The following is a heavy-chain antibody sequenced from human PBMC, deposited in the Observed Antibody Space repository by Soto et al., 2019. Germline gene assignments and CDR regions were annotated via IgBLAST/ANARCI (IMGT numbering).Heavy chain of an antibody. D-gene: IGHD3-22*01. J-gene: IGHJ4*02. Sequence: QVQLVESGGGVVQPGRSLRLSCAASGFTFSSYAMHWVRQAPGKGLEWVAVISYDGSNKYYADSVKGRFTISRDNSKNTLYLQTNSLRAEDTAVYYCAREFNYYDSSGYSYFDYWGQGPLVTVSS. V-gene: IGHV3-30-3*01. CDR1: GFTFSSYA. CDR2: ISYDGSNK. CDR3: AREFNYYDSSGYSYFDY.